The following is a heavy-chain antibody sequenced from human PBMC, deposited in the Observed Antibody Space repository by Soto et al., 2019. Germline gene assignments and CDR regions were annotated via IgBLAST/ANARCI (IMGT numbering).Heavy chain of an antibody. D-gene: IGHD3-10*01. CDR2: IYSGGST. V-gene: IGHV3-66*01. CDR1: GFTVSSNY. CDR3: ARDMVRVMDV. Sequence: EVQLVESGGGLVQPGGSLRLSCAASGFTVSSNYMSWVRQAPGKGLGWVSVIYSGGSTYYADSVKGRFTISRDNSKNTLYLKRSSLRAWDTAVYYCARDMVRVMDVWGQGTRVTVSS. J-gene: IGHJ6*02.